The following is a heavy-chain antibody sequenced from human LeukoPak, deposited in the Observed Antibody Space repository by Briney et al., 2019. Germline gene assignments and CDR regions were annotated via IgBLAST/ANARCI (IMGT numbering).Heavy chain of an antibody. D-gene: IGHD6-6*01. CDR1: GFTFSSYA. J-gene: IGHJ4*02. CDR3: ARGXIAARFFDY. CDR2: ISYDGSNK. Sequence: GGSLRLSCAASGFTFSSYAMHWVRQAPGKGLEWVAVISYDGSNKYYADSVKGRFTISRDNSKNTLYLQMNSLRAEDTAVYYCARGXIAARFFDYWGQGTLVTVS. V-gene: IGHV3-30-3*01.